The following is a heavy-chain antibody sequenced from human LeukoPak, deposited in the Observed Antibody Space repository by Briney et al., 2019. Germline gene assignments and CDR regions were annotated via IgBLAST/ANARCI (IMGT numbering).Heavy chain of an antibody. CDR3: ARDQGSGEYADAFDI. D-gene: IGHD4-17*01. J-gene: IGHJ3*02. CDR2: ISSSSSTI. V-gene: IGHV3-48*02. CDR1: GFTFSSYS. Sequence: PGGSLRLSCAASGFTFSSYSMNWVRQAPGKGLEWVSYISSSSSTIYYADSVKGRFTISRDNAKNSLYLQMNSLRDEDTAVYYCARDQGSGEYADAFDIWGQGTMVTVSS.